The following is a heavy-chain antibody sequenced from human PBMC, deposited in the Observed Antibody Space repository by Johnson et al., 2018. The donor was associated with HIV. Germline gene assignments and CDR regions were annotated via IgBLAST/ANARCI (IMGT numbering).Heavy chain of an antibody. J-gene: IGHJ3*02. CDR1: GFTFSSYW. D-gene: IGHD5-24*01. CDR3: ARDGPWLQSQRDAFDI. V-gene: IGHV3-7*01. Sequence: VQLVESGVGLVQPGGSLRLSCAASGFTFSSYWMSWVRQAPGKGLEWVANIKQDGSEKYYVDSVKGRFTISRDNAKNSLYLQMNSLRAEDTAVYYCARDGPWLQSQRDAFDIWGQGTMVTVSS. CDR2: IKQDGSEK.